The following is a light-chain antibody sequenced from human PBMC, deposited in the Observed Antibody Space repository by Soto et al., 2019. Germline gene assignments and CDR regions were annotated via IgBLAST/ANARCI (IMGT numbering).Light chain of an antibody. CDR1: SSDVGSYDL. V-gene: IGLV2-23*01. Sequence: QSVLTHPASVSGSPGQSITISCTGTSSDVGSYDLVSWYQQHPGKAPKLMIYEGSKRPSGVSNRFSGSKSGNTASLTISGLQAEDEADYYCCSYAGSNTYVFGTGTKVTVL. CDR3: CSYAGSNTYV. CDR2: EGS. J-gene: IGLJ1*01.